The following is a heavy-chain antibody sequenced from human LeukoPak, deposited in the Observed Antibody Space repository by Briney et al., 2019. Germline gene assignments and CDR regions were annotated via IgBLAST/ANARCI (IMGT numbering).Heavy chain of an antibody. V-gene: IGHV1-3*01. CDR2: INAGNSNT. Sequence: ASVKVSCKASGYTFSIYAMHWVRQALGQGLEWMGWINAGNSNTKYSQNFQGRVTITRDTSASTVYMELSSLRSEDTAVYYCARSVVVAEGLDYDYWGQGTLVTVSS. D-gene: IGHD2-15*01. CDR1: GYTFSIYA. CDR3: ARSVVVAEGLDYDY. J-gene: IGHJ4*02.